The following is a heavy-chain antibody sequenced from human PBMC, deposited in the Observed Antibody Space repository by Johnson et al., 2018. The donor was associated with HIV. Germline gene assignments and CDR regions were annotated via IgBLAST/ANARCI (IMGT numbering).Heavy chain of an antibody. CDR2: IRSKANSYAT. D-gene: IGHD3-3*01. Sequence: EVQLVESGGGVVQPGRSLRLSCAASGFTFRTYWMHWVRQASGKGLEWVGRIRSKANSYATAYAASVKGRFTISRDDSKNTAYLQMNSLKIEDTAVYYCTRSDSTYYNFWSGYYTGAFDIWGQGTMVTVSS. CDR3: TRSDSTYYNFWSGYYTGAFDI. V-gene: IGHV3-73*01. J-gene: IGHJ3*02. CDR1: GFTFRTYW.